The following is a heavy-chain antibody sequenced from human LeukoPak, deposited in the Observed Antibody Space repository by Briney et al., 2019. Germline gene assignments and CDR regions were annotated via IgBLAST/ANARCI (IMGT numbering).Heavy chain of an antibody. CDR3: VRTLNGDDSGLFFNGWFDP. V-gene: IGHV1-69*05. CDR2: IIPIFRTT. Sequence: VASVKVSCKASGGTFSSHVISWVRQAPGQGLEWMGGIIPIFRTTNYAQKFQGRVTITTDESTSTAYMELTSLRSDDTAVYYCVRTLNGDDSGLFFNGWFDPWGQGTLVSVSS. D-gene: IGHD4-23*01. J-gene: IGHJ5*02. CDR1: GGTFSSHV.